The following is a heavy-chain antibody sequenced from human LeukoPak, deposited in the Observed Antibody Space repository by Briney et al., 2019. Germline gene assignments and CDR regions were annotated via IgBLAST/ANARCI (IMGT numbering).Heavy chain of an antibody. V-gene: IGHV1-2*02. CDR2: ISPNSGGT. CDR1: GYTLSGYQ. J-gene: IGHJ6*03. CDR3: ARGRSPEDYMDV. Sequence: ASVKVSCTASGYTLSGYQLHWVRQAPGQGLEWMGWISPNSGGTHYAQKFQGRVTMTRDTSINTVYMELRRLRSDDTAVYYCARGRSPEDYMDVWGKGTTVTVSS.